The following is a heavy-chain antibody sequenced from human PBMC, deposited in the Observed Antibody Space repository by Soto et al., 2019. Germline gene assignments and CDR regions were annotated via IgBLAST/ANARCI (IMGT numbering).Heavy chain of an antibody. J-gene: IGHJ6*02. Sequence: GASVKVSCKSSDNTFTHYGINWVRQAPGQGLEWMGWISGYNGNTKYAQKFQDRVTMTADTSTRTAFMEVRSPTSDDTGVYFCAATGGNYFGLDVWGQGTTVTVSS. V-gene: IGHV1-18*01. CDR1: DNTFTHYG. CDR3: AATGGNYFGLDV. CDR2: ISGYNGNT. D-gene: IGHD2-8*02.